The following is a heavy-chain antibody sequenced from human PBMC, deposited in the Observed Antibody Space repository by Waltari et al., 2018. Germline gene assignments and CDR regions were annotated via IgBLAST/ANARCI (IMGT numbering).Heavy chain of an antibody. CDR3: ARDKPDSSPDY. CDR2: ISSSSSYI. V-gene: IGHV3-21*01. Sequence: EVQLVESGGGLVKPGGSRGLSCAASGFTFRSSSMTWVRQAPGKGLEWVSSISSSSSYIYYADSVKGRFTISRDNAKNSLYLQMNSLRAEDTAVYYCARDKPDSSPDYWGQGTLVTVSS. D-gene: IGHD6-19*01. J-gene: IGHJ4*02. CDR1: GFTFRSSS.